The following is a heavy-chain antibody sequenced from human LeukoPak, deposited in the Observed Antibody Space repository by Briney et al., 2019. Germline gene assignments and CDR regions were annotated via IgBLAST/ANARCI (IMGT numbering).Heavy chain of an antibody. CDR2: INPNSGGT. CDR3: ATARYYYDSSGYYSHYFDY. D-gene: IGHD3-22*01. J-gene: IGHJ4*02. Sequence: EASVKVSCKASGYTFTGYYVHWVRQAPGQGLEWMGWINPNSGGTNYAQKFQGRVTMTRDTSISTTYMELSRLRSDDTAVYYCATARYYYDSSGYYSHYFDYWGQGTLVTVSS. V-gene: IGHV1-2*02. CDR1: GYTFTGYY.